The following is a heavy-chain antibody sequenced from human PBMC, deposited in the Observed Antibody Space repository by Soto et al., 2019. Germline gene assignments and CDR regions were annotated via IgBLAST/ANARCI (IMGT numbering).Heavy chain of an antibody. CDR3: AREVQDIVVVVAAHDAFDI. Sequence: ASVKVSCKASGYTFTSYGTSWSRQAPGKGLEWMGWSSAYNGNTNNAQKLQRRVTMTTDTPTSTAYMERRSLRSDDTAVYYCAREVQDIVVVVAAHDAFDIWGQGTMVTVSS. J-gene: IGHJ3*02. V-gene: IGHV1-18*01. CDR2: SSAYNGNT. D-gene: IGHD2-15*01. CDR1: GYTFTSYG.